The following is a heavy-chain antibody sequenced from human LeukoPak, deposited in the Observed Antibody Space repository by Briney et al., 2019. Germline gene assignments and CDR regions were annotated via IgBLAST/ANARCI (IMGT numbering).Heavy chain of an antibody. V-gene: IGHV3-23*01. D-gene: IGHD6-19*01. Sequence: PGGSLRLSCAASRFSFSSYAMSWVRQAPGKGLEWVSAISGSGGSTYYADSVKGRFTISRDNAKNTLYLQMNSLRAEDTAVYYCARGGSGPAHYYYGMDVWGQGTTVTVSS. J-gene: IGHJ6*02. CDR1: RFSFSSYA. CDR2: ISGSGGST. CDR3: ARGGSGPAHYYYGMDV.